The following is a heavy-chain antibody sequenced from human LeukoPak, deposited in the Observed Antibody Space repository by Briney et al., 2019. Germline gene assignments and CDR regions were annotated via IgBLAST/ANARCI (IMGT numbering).Heavy chain of an antibody. CDR3: VRVMTTTRNFDY. CDR2: ISYDGKNK. Sequence: GGSLRLSCAASGFTFSSYWMSWVRQTPGKGLEWVAVISYDGKNKYYADSVNGRFTVSRDNTKNTLYLQMNSLRVDDMGVYYCVRVMTTTRNFDYWGPGTLVTVSS. J-gene: IGHJ4*02. D-gene: IGHD1-1*01. CDR1: GFTFSSYW. V-gene: IGHV3-30*03.